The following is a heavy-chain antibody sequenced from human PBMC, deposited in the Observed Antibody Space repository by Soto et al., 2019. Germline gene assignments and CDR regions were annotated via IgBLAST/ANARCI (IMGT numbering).Heavy chain of an antibody. CDR2: ISAYNGNT. D-gene: IGHD6-19*01. V-gene: IGHV1-18*01. CDR3: AGVINVGSGWSRRNKNWFDP. Sequence: QVQLVQSGAEVKKPGASVKVSCKASGYTFTSYGISWVRQAPGQGLEWMGWISAYNGNTNYAQKLQGRVTMTTDTSTSTAYMELRSLRSDDTAVYYCAGVINVGSGWSRRNKNWFDPWGQGTLVTVSS. J-gene: IGHJ5*02. CDR1: GYTFTSYG.